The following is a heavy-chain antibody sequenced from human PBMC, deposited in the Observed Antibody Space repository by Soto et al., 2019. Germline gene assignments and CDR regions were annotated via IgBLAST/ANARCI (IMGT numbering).Heavy chain of an antibody. V-gene: IGHV4-61*01. CDR1: GGSVNNRTYY. Sequence: SETLSLTCSVSGGSVNNRTYYWSWIRQPPGKRLEWIGYVYYSGTTNYNPSLKSRVSISVDTSKNQFSLSLSSVTAADTALYYCARTTAVPNSLRSRYYFDYWGQGTLVTVSS. CDR2: VYYSGTT. CDR3: ARTTAVPNSLRSRYYFDY. D-gene: IGHD4-17*01. J-gene: IGHJ4*02.